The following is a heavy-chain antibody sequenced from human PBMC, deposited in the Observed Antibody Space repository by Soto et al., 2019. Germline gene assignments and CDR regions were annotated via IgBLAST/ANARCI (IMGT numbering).Heavy chain of an antibody. D-gene: IGHD7-27*01. Sequence: PGGSLRLSCVASGFNIGAYWMTWVRQAPGKRLEWVATIKKDGRETNYVDSVKGRFTISRDNAKNSIFLQMDRLRVEDTAIYYCAHWDPGAFDIWGQGTMVTVSS. J-gene: IGHJ3*02. CDR3: AHWDPGAFDI. V-gene: IGHV3-7*01. CDR1: GFNIGAYW. CDR2: IKKDGRET.